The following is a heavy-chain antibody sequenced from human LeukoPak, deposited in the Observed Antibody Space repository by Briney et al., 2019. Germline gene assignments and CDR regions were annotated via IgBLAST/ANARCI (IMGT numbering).Heavy chain of an antibody. CDR1: GFTFSSYS. D-gene: IGHD1-14*01. CDR3: ARDKPERGNAFDI. J-gene: IGHJ3*02. Sequence: GGSLRLSCAASGFTFSSYSMNWVRQAPGKGLEWVSSISSSSSYIYYADSVKGRFTISRDNAKNSLYLQMNSLRAEDTAVYYCARDKPERGNAFDIWGQGTMATVSS. CDR2: ISSSSSYI. V-gene: IGHV3-21*01.